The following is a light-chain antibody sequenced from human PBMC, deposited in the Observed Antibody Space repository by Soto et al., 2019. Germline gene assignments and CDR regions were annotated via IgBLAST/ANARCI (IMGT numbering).Light chain of an antibody. CDR2: DAS. CDR3: QQRRNWPPLT. J-gene: IGKJ4*01. V-gene: IGKV3-11*01. CDR1: QSVSSY. Sequence: EIVLTQSPATLSLSPGERATLSGRDSQSVSSYLAWYQQKPGQAPRLLIYDASNRATGIPARFSGSGSGTDFTLTISSLEPEDFAVYYCQQRRNWPPLTFGGGTKVEIK.